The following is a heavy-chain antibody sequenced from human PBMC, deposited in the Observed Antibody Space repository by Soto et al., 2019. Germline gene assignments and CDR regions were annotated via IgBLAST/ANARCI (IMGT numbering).Heavy chain of an antibody. Sequence: EVQLLESGGGLVQPGGSLRLSCAASGFTFSSSGMSWVRQTPGKGLEWVSAISDSGGSTYHADSVKGRFSTSRDNSKNTLYLQMNSLRAEDAAVYYCAKIRQRAAWHWDYWGQGTLVTVSS. CDR1: GFTFSSSG. CDR2: ISDSGGST. V-gene: IGHV3-23*01. D-gene: IGHD2-15*01. CDR3: AKIRQRAAWHWDY. J-gene: IGHJ4*02.